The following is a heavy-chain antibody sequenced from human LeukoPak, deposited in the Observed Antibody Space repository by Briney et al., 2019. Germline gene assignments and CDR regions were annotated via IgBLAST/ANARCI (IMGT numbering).Heavy chain of an antibody. Sequence: SETLSLTCTVSGYSISSGYYWGWIRQPPGKGLEWIGSIYHSGSTYYNPSLKSRVTISVDTSKNQFSLKLSSVTAADTAVYYCAREDSSSWCYDWFDPWGQGTLVTVSS. J-gene: IGHJ5*02. D-gene: IGHD6-13*01. V-gene: IGHV4-38-2*02. CDR3: AREDSSSWCYDWFDP. CDR2: IYHSGST. CDR1: GYSISSGYY.